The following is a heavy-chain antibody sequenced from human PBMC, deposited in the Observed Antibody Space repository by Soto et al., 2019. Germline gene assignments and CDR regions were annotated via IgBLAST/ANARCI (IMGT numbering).Heavy chain of an antibody. Sequence: ASVKVSCKASGYTFTGYYMHWVRQAPGQGLEWMGWINPNSGGTNYAQKFQGWVTMTRDTSISTAYMELSRLRSDDTAVYYCAREDGSGSRDYYGMDVWGQGTTVTVSS. J-gene: IGHJ6*02. CDR2: INPNSGGT. CDR1: GYTFTGYY. D-gene: IGHD3-10*01. CDR3: AREDGSGSRDYYGMDV. V-gene: IGHV1-2*04.